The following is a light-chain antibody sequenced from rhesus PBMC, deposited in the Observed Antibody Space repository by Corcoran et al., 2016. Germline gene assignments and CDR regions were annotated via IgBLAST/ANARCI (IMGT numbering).Light chain of an antibody. V-gene: IGLV2-13*03. Sequence: QAAPTQSPAMSGPPGQAVTISGTGPRSDVGGYHRVSWYQQHPGKAPKLMIYEVSKRPSGVSDRFSGSKSANTASLTISGLQTEDGADYSCSSYASSGPFIFGSGTRLTVL. CDR2: EVS. CDR1: RSDVGGYHR. J-gene: IGLJ1*01. CDR3: SSYASSGPFI.